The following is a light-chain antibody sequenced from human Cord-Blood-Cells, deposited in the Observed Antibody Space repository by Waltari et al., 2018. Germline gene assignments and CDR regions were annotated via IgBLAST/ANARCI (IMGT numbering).Light chain of an antibody. CDR1: QDISNY. CDR3: QQYDNLLPLT. CDR2: DAS. V-gene: IGKV1-33*01. Sequence: DIQMTQSPSYLSASVGDRVTINGQARQDISNYLNWYQQKPGKAPKLLIYDASNLETGVPSRFSGSGSGTDFTFTISSLQPEDIATYYCQQYDNLLPLTFGGGTKVEIK. J-gene: IGKJ4*01.